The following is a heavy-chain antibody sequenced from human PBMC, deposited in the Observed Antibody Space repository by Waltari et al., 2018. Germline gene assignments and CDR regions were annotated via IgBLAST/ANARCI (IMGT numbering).Heavy chain of an antibody. V-gene: IGHV4-39*07. Sequence: QLQLQESGPGLVKPSETLSLTCSVSGGSITSETYYWGWVRQPPGKALEWIGSINYNENTDYNPSLKSRVTISLDTSENQFSLRLTSMTAADTAVYYCARVDVRILPSSNFDYWGQGTLVTVSS. D-gene: IGHD3-10*02. J-gene: IGHJ4*02. CDR1: GGSITSETYY. CDR3: ARVDVRILPSSNFDY. CDR2: INYNENT.